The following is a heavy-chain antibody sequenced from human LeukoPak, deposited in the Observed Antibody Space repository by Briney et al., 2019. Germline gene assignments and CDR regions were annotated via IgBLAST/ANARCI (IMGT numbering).Heavy chain of an antibody. D-gene: IGHD3-22*01. CDR1: GGSISSSSYY. J-gene: IGHJ4*02. CDR2: IYYSGST. V-gene: IGHV4-39*07. Sequence: SETLSLTCTVSGGSISSSSYYWGWIRQPPGKGLEWIGSIYYSGSTYYNPSLKSRVTISVDTSKNQFSLKLSSVTAADTAVYYCARDVLNDSSGYEVDYWGQGTLVTVSS. CDR3: ARDVLNDSSGYEVDY.